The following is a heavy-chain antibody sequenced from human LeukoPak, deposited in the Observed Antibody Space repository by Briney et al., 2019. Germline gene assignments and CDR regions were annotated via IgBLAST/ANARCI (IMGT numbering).Heavy chain of an antibody. CDR2: ISSSSSYI. D-gene: IGHD6-13*01. Sequence: GGSLRLSCAASGFTFSDYYMSWIRQAPGKGREGVSSISSSSSYISYADSVKGRFTISRDNAKTSLYLQMNSLRAEDTAVYYCARGAAGIDYWGQGTLVTVSS. V-gene: IGHV3-11*06. CDR3: ARGAAGIDY. J-gene: IGHJ4*02. CDR1: GFTFSDYY.